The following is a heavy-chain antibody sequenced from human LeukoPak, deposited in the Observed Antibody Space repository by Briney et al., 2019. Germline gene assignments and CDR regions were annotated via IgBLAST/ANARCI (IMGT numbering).Heavy chain of an antibody. Sequence: QAGGSLRLSCAASGFTFSSYGMSWVRQAPGKGLEWVSAVSGSGAHTYYADSVKGRFTISRDNSRDTLYLQMNSLRAEDTAVYYCARRAGAYSHPYDYWGQGTLVTVSS. CDR1: GFTFSSYG. J-gene: IGHJ4*02. CDR3: ARRAGAYSHPYDY. D-gene: IGHD4/OR15-4a*01. CDR2: VSGSGAHT. V-gene: IGHV3-23*01.